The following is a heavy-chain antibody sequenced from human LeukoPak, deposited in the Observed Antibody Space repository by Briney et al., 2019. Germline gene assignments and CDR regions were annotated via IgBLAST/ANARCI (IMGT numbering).Heavy chain of an antibody. Sequence: GGSLRLSCAASGFSFSNYWMGWVRQAPGKGLEWVAHIKEDGSEKYYVDSVKGRFIVSRDNAKNSLFLQMNSLRAEDTAVYYCARDRKPHRKQQLVYWGQGTLVTVSS. CDR2: IKEDGSEK. V-gene: IGHV3-7*01. D-gene: IGHD6-13*01. CDR3: ARDRKPHRKQQLVY. J-gene: IGHJ4*02. CDR1: GFSFSNYW.